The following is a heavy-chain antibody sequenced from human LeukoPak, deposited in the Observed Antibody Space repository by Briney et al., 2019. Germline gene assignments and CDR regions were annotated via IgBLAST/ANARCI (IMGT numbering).Heavy chain of an antibody. CDR1: GFTLSSYS. CDR3: ARGGGVVPAAIAYNRFDP. J-gene: IGHJ5*02. Sequence: GVSLRLSCAASGFTLSSYSMNWVRQAPAKGLEWVSSISSSSSYIYYADSVKGRFTISRDNAKNSLYLQMNSLRAEDTAVYYCARGGGVVPAAIAYNRFDPWGQGTLVTVSS. CDR2: ISSSSSYI. D-gene: IGHD2-2*02. V-gene: IGHV3-21*01.